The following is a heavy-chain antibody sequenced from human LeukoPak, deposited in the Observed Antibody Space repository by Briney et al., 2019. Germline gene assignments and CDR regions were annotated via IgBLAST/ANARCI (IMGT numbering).Heavy chain of an antibody. CDR2: ISAYNGNT. CDR1: GYTFTSYG. V-gene: IGHV1-18*01. D-gene: IGHD6-13*01. Sequence: ASVKVSCKASGYTFTSYGISWVRQAPGQGLEWKGWISAYNGNTNYAQKLQGRVTMTTDTSTSTAYMELRSLRSDDTAVYYCARDRTARIAAAPDYWGQGTLVTVSS. J-gene: IGHJ4*02. CDR3: ARDRTARIAAAPDY.